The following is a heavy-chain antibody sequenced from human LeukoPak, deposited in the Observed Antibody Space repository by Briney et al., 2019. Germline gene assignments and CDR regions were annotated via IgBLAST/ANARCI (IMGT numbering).Heavy chain of an antibody. Sequence: ETLSLTCTVSGGSISSYYWSWIRQPAGKGLEWIGRIYTSGSTNYNPSLKSRVTMSVDTSKNQFTLKLSSVTAADTAVYYCARGMYYYGSGVYHFDYWGQGTLVTVSS. J-gene: IGHJ4*02. CDR2: IYTSGST. CDR3: ARGMYYYGSGVYHFDY. D-gene: IGHD3-10*01. CDR1: GGSISSYY. V-gene: IGHV4-4*07.